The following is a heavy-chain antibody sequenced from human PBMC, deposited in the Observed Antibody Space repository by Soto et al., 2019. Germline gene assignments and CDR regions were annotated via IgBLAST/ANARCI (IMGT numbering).Heavy chain of an antibody. CDR3: ARLSGIVPDY. D-gene: IGHD1-26*01. J-gene: IGHJ4*02. CDR2: IYYSGTT. V-gene: IGHV4-39*01. CDR1: GGSISSSTSFY. Sequence: QLQLQESGPGLVKSSETLSLTCTVSGGSISSSTSFYWGWIRQPPGKRPEWNGSIYYSGTTYYTSSLKSRVTISVDTSKNLFSLKLTSVTAADTAVYYCARLSGIVPDYWGQGTLVTVSS.